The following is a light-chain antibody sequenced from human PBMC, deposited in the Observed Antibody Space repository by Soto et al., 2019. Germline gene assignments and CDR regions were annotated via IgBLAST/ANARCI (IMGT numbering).Light chain of an antibody. CDR2: WAS. Sequence: DIVMTQSPDSLAVSLGERATINCKSSQSVLYSSNNKNYLAWHQQRPGQPPKLLIYWASTRESGVPDRISGSGSGTDFTLTITSLQAEDVAVYYCQQYESTPPTFGQGTKLEIK. CDR1: QSVLYSSNNKNY. J-gene: IGKJ2*01. V-gene: IGKV4-1*01. CDR3: QQYESTPPT.